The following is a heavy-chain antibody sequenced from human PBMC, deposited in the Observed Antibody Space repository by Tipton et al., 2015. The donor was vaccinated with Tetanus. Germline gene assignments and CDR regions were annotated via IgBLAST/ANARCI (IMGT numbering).Heavy chain of an antibody. CDR3: ARSGGRRYAFDI. CDR2: VFYSGST. V-gene: IGHV4-59*01. J-gene: IGHJ3*02. Sequence: TLSLTCTLSGGSISSYYWSWVRQPPGKGLEWLGYVFYSGSTDLNPSLKSRVTTSVDTSNNLFSLKLTSVTTADTAVYYCARSGGRRYAFDIWGQGTMVTVSS. D-gene: IGHD3-16*01. CDR1: GGSISSYY.